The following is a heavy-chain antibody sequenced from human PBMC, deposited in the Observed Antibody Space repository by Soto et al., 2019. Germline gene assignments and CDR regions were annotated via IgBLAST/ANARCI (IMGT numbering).Heavy chain of an antibody. CDR3: VAGESRDAFDS. CDR1: GYTFTSYD. Sequence: ASVKVSCKASGYTFTSYDINWVRQATGQGLEWMGWMNPNSGNTGYAQKFQRRVTMTRNTSISTAYMELSSLRSEDTAVYYCVAGESRDAFDSWAQRTMVTVSS. J-gene: IGHJ3*02. V-gene: IGHV1-8*01. CDR2: MNPNSGNT.